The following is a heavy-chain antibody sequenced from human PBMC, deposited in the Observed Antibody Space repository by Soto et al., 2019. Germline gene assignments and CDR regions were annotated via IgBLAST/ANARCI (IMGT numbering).Heavy chain of an antibody. D-gene: IGHD2-15*01. CDR3: ATFSGGYYYYYMDV. Sequence: PSETLSLTCAVYGGSFSGYYWSWIRQPPGKGLEWIGEINHSGSTNYNLSLKSRVTISVDTSKNQFSLKLSSVTAADTAVYYCATFSGGYYYYYMDVWGKGTTVTVSS. J-gene: IGHJ6*03. CDR2: INHSGST. V-gene: IGHV4-34*01. CDR1: GGSFSGYY.